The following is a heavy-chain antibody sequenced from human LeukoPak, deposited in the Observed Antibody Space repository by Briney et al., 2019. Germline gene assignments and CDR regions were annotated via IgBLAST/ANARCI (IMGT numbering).Heavy chain of an antibody. Sequence: GGSLRLSCAASGFTFSSYAMSWARQAPGKGLEWVATINDNGDVTYYADSVKGRFTISRDNSKNTLYLLMNNLRAEDTAIFYCATAYCSSTSCPTWGQGTLVTVSS. V-gene: IGHV3-23*01. D-gene: IGHD2-2*01. CDR1: GFTFSSYA. CDR3: ATAYCSSTSCPT. CDR2: INDNGDVT. J-gene: IGHJ5*02.